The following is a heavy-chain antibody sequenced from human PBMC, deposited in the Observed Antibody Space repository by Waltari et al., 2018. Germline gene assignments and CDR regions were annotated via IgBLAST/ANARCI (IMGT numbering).Heavy chain of an antibody. J-gene: IGHJ6*02. CDR2: IKSDGSST. CDR1: GFSFSTYW. V-gene: IGHV3-74*01. CDR3: VRSAFMDV. Sequence: EVQLVEPGGGLVQPGGSLRLSCAASGFSFSTYWMNWARQAPGEGLVWVSRIKSDGSSTTYADSVKGRFTTSRDNAKNTLYLQMNSLRADDTAVYYCVRSAFMDVWGQGTTVTVSS.